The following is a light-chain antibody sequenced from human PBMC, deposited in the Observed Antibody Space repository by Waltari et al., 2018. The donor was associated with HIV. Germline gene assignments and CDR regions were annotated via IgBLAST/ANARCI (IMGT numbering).Light chain of an antibody. J-gene: IGLJ3*02. CDR2: DVS. CDR3: FSYAGPILW. CDR1: SSDIGVDNH. Sequence: QSALTQPRSVSGSPGQSVTISCTGTSSDIGVDNHVSWYQQNPGEVPKLVIYDVSKRPSGVPDRFSGSKSGNTASLTISGIQAEDETDYYCFSYAGPILWFGGGTKLTVL. V-gene: IGLV2-11*01.